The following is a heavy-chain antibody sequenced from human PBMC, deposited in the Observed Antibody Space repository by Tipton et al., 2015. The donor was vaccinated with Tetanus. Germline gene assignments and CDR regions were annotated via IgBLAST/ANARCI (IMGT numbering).Heavy chain of an antibody. D-gene: IGHD2-21*02. CDR3: AQDTSVTFYNYGMGV. CDR2: INPASGAT. CDR1: GSNFIRHF. V-gene: IGHV1-2*02. Sequence: QLVQSGPEVKKPGASVRVSCKTSGSNFIRHFVQWVRLAPGQGLQWVGWINPASGATNYAQSFQARIAMTRDTSIYTVYMELSGLRSDDTAVYYCAQDTSVTFYNYGMGVWGQGTSVIVSS. J-gene: IGHJ6*02.